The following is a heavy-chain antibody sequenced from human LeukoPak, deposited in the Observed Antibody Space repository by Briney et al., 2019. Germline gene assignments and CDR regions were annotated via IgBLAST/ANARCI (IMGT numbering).Heavy chain of an antibody. Sequence: ASVKVSCKASDYTFTSYYMHWVRQAPGQGLEWMGIINPSGGSATYAQKFQGRFTMTRDTSTSTVYMELSSLRPEDTAVYYCARQALWGDYWSDYFDYWGQGTLVTVSS. CDR2: INPSGGSA. J-gene: IGHJ4*02. CDR1: DYTFTSYY. V-gene: IGHV1-46*01. CDR3: ARQALWGDYWSDYFDY. D-gene: IGHD4-17*01.